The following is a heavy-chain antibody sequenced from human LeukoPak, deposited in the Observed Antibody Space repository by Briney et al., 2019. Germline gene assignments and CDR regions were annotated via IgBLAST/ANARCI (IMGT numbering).Heavy chain of an antibody. CDR2: IWYDGSNK. CDR1: GFTFSSYG. V-gene: IGHV3-33*01. J-gene: IGHJ4*02. Sequence: GGSLRLSCAASGFTFSSYGMHWFRQAPGKGLEWVAVIWYDGSNKYYADSVKGRFTISRDNSKNTLYLQMNSLRAEDTAVYYCQLSYYDSSGPSYYFDYWGQGTLVTVSS. CDR3: QLSYYDSSGPSYYFDY. D-gene: IGHD3-22*01.